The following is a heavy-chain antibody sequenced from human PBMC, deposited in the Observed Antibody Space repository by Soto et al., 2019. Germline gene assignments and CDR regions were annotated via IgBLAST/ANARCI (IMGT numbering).Heavy chain of an antibody. Sequence: ASVKVSCKASGYTFTSYAMHWVRQAPGQRLEWMGWINAGNGNTKYSQKFQERVTITRDMSTSTAYMELSSLRSEDTAVYYCAADLGYCSGGSCSGRYYYYYYGMDVWGQGTTVTVSS. CDR2: INAGNGNT. J-gene: IGHJ6*02. CDR1: GYTFTSYA. CDR3: AADLGYCSGGSCSGRYYYYYYGMDV. V-gene: IGHV1-3*01. D-gene: IGHD2-15*01.